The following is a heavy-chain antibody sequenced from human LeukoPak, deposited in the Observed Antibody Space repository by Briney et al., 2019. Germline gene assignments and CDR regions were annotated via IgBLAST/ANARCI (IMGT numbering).Heavy chain of an antibody. CDR3: ARSGYNYVDY. CDR1: GGSISSSSYY. D-gene: IGHD5-12*01. J-gene: IGHJ4*02. Sequence: SETLSLTCTVSGGSISSSSYYWGWIRQPPGKGLEWIGSIYYSGSTYYNPSLKSRVTISVDTSKNQFSLKLRSVTAADTAVYYCARSGYNYVDYWGQGTLVTVSS. V-gene: IGHV4-39*07. CDR2: IYYSGST.